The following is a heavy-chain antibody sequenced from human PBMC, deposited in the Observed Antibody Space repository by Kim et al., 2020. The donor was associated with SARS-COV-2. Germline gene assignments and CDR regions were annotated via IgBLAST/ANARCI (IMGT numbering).Heavy chain of an antibody. Sequence: GGSLRLSCAASGFTFSSYAMSWVRQAPGKGLEWFSAISGSGVGKYYADSVKGRFTISRDNSKNTLYLQMNSLRAEDTAVYYCAKDIRVQDRYFDYWGQGTLVTVSS. D-gene: IGHD3-22*01. CDR2: ISGSGVGK. V-gene: IGHV3-23*01. J-gene: IGHJ4*02. CDR3: AKDIRVQDRYFDY. CDR1: GFTFSSYA.